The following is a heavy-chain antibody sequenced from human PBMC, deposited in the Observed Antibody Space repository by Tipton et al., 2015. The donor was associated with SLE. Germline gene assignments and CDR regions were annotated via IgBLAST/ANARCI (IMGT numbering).Heavy chain of an antibody. J-gene: IGHJ4*02. V-gene: IGHV4-4*07. CDR3: ARDYRYCSTSSCPD. D-gene: IGHD2-2*01. CDR1: GGFISSYY. CDR2: IYSSGST. Sequence: TLSLTCTVSGGFISSYYWNWMRQPAGKGLEWIGRIYSSGSTNYNPSLKSRVTMSVDTSKNQISLKMTSVTAADTAVYYCARDYRYCSTSSCPDWGQGTLVTVSS.